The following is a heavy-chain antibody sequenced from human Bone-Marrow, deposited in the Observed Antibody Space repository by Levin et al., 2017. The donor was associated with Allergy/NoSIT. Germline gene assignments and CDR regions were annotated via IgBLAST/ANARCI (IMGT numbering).Heavy chain of an antibody. J-gene: IGHJ3*02. V-gene: IGHV5-51*01. CDR3: ATSPNYNIAAPDAFDI. CDR2: IYPGDSDT. CDR1: GYSFTSYW. Sequence: GESLKISCKGSGYSFTSYWIGWVRQMPGKGLEWMGIIYPGDSDTRYSPSFQGQVTISADKSISTAYLQWSSLKASDTAMYYCATSPNYNIAAPDAFDIWGQGTMVTVSS. D-gene: IGHD3-10*01.